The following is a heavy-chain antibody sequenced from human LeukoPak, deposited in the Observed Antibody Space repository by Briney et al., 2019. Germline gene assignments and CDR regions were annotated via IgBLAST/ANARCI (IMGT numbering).Heavy chain of an antibody. CDR2: IIPIFGTA. Sequence: GASVKVSCKASGGTVSRYAISWVRQAPGQGLEWMGGIIPIFGTANYAQKFQGRVTVTADESTSTAYMELSSLRSEDTAVYYCARPSIGLRFTSLDYWGQGTLVTVSS. J-gene: IGHJ4*02. CDR3: ARPSIGLRFTSLDY. D-gene: IGHD5-12*01. CDR1: GGTVSRYA. V-gene: IGHV1-69*13.